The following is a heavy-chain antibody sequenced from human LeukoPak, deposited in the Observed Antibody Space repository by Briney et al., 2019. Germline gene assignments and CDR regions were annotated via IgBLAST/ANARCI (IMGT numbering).Heavy chain of an antibody. V-gene: IGHV3-23*01. CDR3: ARYSGSYYYPPAWDL. Sequence: PGGSLRLSCAASGFTFSNNAMSWVRQAPGKGLEWVSATSTSGSSAYYADSVKGRFTISRDNSKNTLYLQMDSLRADDTAVYYCARYSGSYYYPPAWDLWGQGTLVTVSS. D-gene: IGHD1-26*01. J-gene: IGHJ4*02. CDR2: TSTSGSSA. CDR1: GFTFSNNA.